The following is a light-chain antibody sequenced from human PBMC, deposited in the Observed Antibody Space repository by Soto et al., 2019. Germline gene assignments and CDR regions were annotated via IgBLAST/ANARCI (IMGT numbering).Light chain of an antibody. Sequence: EIGLTQSTGTLSLSPGERATLSCRASHSFTSTSLAWYQQKPGQAPRLLISGASRRAAGIPDRVSGSGSGTDITLTISRLESEDIEVDDCQQYDSAPRTFGQGARVDIK. CDR1: HSFTSTS. J-gene: IGKJ1*01. CDR2: GAS. V-gene: IGKV3-20*01. CDR3: QQYDSAPRT.